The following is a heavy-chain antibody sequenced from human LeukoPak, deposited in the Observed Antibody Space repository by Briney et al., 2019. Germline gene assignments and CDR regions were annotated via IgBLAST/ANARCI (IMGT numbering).Heavy chain of an antibody. CDR2: INHSGST. CDR1: GGSFSGYY. J-gene: IGHJ5*02. Sequence: PSETLSLTCAVYGGSFSGYYWSWIRQPPGKGLEWIGEINHSGSTNYNPSLKSRVTISVDTSKNQFSLKLSSVTAADTAVYYCARGRRGYYGSGSYYNLVWFDPWGQGTLVTVSS. D-gene: IGHD3-10*01. V-gene: IGHV4-34*01. CDR3: ARGRRGYYGSGSYYNLVWFDP.